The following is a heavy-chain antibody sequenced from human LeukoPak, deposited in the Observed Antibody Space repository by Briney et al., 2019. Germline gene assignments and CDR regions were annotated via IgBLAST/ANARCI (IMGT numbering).Heavy chain of an antibody. D-gene: IGHD3-16*01. Sequence: SETLSLTCTVSGGSINNYSWSWIRQPPGKGLEWIGYIYFNGRTKYNPSLKSRANILPDTSKNLISLKLTSVTAADTAIYYCAKALSGPVVILSPIMVWFDPWGQGTLVTVSS. CDR1: GGSINNYS. CDR2: IYFNGRT. V-gene: IGHV4-59*01. J-gene: IGHJ5*02. CDR3: AKALSGPVVILSPIMVWFDP.